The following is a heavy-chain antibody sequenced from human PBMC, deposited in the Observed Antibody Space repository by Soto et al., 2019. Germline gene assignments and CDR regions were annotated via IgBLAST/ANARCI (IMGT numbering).Heavy chain of an antibody. V-gene: IGHV1-69*01. CDR1: GVTFSSET. J-gene: IGHJ4*02. CDR2: IIPLFGTA. Sequence: QVQLVQSGAEVKKPGSSVKVSCKASGVTFSSETISWVRQAPGQGLEGVGGIIPLFGTANYAQKFQGRVTITADESKSTLYIELSSLRSDDTAVYYCATELGANAASPFDSWGQGTLVTVSS. D-gene: IGHD2-15*01. CDR3: ATELGANAASPFDS.